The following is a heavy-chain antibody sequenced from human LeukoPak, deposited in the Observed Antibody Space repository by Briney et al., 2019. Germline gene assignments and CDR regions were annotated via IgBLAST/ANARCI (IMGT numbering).Heavy chain of an antibody. CDR3: ARTPDSSGKNWFDP. CDR1: GYIFTTYW. J-gene: IGHJ5*02. CDR2: IYPGDSDT. Sequence: GESLKISCQGSGYIFTTYWIAWVRPMPGKGLEWMGIIYPGDSDTRYSPSFQGQVSISVDKSISTAYLQWSSLKASDTAMYYCARTPDSSGKNWFDPWGQGTLVTVSS. V-gene: IGHV5-51*01. D-gene: IGHD3-22*01.